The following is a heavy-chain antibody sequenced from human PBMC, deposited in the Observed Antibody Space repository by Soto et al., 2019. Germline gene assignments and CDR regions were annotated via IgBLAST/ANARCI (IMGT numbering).Heavy chain of an antibody. CDR1: GGSISSSSYY. J-gene: IGHJ6*02. V-gene: IGHV4-39*01. Sequence: PSETLSLTCTVSGGSISSSSYYWGWIRQPPGKGLEWIGSIYYSGSTYYNPSLKSRVTISVDTSKNQFSLKLSSVTAADTAVYYCAKKIRELWFGSGGDYGMDVWGQGTTVTVSS. CDR2: IYYSGST. CDR3: AKKIRELWFGSGGDYGMDV. D-gene: IGHD3-10*01.